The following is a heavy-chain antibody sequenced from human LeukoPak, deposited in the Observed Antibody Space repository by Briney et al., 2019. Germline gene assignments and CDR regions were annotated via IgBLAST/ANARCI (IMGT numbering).Heavy chain of an antibody. V-gene: IGHV4-30-2*01. CDR1: GGSISSGGYS. Sequence: SETLSLTCTVSGGSISSGGYSWSWIRQPPGKGLEWIGYIYHSGGTYYNPSLKSRVTISVDRSKNQFSLKLSSVTAADTAVYYCARAPYLSGSLDYWGQGTLVTVSS. CDR2: IYHSGGT. CDR3: ARAPYLSGSLDY. J-gene: IGHJ4*02. D-gene: IGHD1-26*01.